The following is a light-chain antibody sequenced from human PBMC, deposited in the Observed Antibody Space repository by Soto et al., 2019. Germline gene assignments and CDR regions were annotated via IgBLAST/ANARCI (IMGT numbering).Light chain of an antibody. J-gene: IGKJ2*01. CDR3: QQYGSSPYT. V-gene: IGKV3-20*01. Sequence: EIVLTQSPGTLSLSPGERATLSSRPSQTVSSSYLAWYQQKPGQAPRLLIYGASSRATGIPDRFSGSGSGTDFTLTISRLEPEDFAVYYCQQYGSSPYTFGQGTKVDI. CDR1: QTVSSSY. CDR2: GAS.